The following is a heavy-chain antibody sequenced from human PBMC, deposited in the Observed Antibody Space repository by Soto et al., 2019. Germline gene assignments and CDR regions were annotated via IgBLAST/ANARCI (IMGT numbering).Heavy chain of an antibody. CDR1: DFSFSSYT. D-gene: IGHD2-21*01. J-gene: IGHJ6*02. V-gene: IGHV3-21*06. CDR3: ARGRGDLGMVTPYFYYGMDV. Sequence: EMQLVQSGGGLVKSGGSLRLSCAASDFSFSSYTMNWVRQAPGKGLEWVSSIGGTAGFIFYADSVKGRFTISRDNARNLLFLQMYSLRAEDTAVYYCARGRGDLGMVTPYFYYGMDVWGQGTTVTASS. CDR2: IGGTAGFI.